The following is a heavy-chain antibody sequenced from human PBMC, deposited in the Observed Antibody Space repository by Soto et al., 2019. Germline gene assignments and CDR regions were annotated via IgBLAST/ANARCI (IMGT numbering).Heavy chain of an antibody. CDR1: GGSISSGGYY. Sequence: SETLSLTCTVSGGSISSGGYYWSWIRQHPGKGLEWIGYIYYSGSTYYNPSLKSRVTISVDTSKNQFSLKLSSVTAADTAVYYCARDKNRQQLAPFDPWGQGTLVTVSS. V-gene: IGHV4-31*03. CDR2: IYYSGST. J-gene: IGHJ5*02. CDR3: ARDKNRQQLAPFDP. D-gene: IGHD6-13*01.